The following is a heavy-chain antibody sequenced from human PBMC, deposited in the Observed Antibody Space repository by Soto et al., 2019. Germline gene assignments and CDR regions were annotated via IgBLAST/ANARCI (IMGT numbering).Heavy chain of an antibody. D-gene: IGHD2-2*01. CDR1: GFTFSSYW. V-gene: IGHV3-7*01. Sequence: EVQLVDSGGGLVQPGGSLRLSCAASGFTFSSYWMSWVRQAPGKGLEWVANIKQDGSEKYYVDSVKGRFTIPRDNAKNSLYLQMNSLRAEDTAVYYCARDPNIVLVPAALRSYYYYYGMDVWGQGTTVTVSS. CDR2: IKQDGSEK. J-gene: IGHJ6*02. CDR3: ARDPNIVLVPAALRSYYYYYGMDV.